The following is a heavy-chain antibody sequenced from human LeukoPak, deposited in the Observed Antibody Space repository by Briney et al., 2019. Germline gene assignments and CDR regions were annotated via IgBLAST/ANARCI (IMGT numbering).Heavy chain of an antibody. J-gene: IGHJ4*02. CDR2: INPSGGST. Sequence: RASVKVSCKASGYTFTSYYMHWVRQAPGQGLERMGIINPSGGSTSYAQKFQGRVTMTRDTSTSTVYMELSSLRSEDTAVYYCASCIAARRGFDYWGQGTLVTVSS. CDR1: GYTFTSYY. D-gene: IGHD6-6*01. V-gene: IGHV1-46*01. CDR3: ASCIAARRGFDY.